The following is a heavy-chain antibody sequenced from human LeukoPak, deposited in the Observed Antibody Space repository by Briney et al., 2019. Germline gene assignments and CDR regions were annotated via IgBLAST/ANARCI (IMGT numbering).Heavy chain of an antibody. Sequence: SETLSLTCTISGGSINSRSDYWGWVRQPPGKGLEWIGSIYYSGSTHYNPSLKSRVTMSIDTSKNQFSLRLSSVTAADTAVYYCARRPGEYGGNDFDYWGQGTLVTVSS. CDR1: GGSINSRSDY. J-gene: IGHJ4*02. CDR3: ARRPGEYGGNDFDY. D-gene: IGHD4/OR15-4a*01. V-gene: IGHV4-39*01. CDR2: IYYSGST.